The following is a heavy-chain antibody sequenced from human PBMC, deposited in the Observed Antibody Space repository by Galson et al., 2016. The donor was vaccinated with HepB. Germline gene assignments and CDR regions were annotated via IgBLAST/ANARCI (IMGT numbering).Heavy chain of an antibody. Sequence: SVKVSCKASGYTFTDYYFHWVRQAPGQGLEWMGWINGNNGGTKYAQKFQGWVTMTRDTSTSTVYMDLSRLKSDDTAVYYCAREQRGGMDVWGQGTTVTVSS. CDR1: GYTFTDYY. CDR2: INGNNGGT. J-gene: IGHJ6*02. V-gene: IGHV1-2*04. CDR3: AREQRGGMDV.